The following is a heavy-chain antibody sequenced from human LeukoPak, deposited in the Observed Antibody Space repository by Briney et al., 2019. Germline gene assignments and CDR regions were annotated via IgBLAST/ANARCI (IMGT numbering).Heavy chain of an antibody. CDR1: GGSISSSSYY. D-gene: IGHD6-13*01. CDR2: IYYSGST. J-gene: IGHJ5*02. Sequence: ETLSLTCTVSGGSISSSSYYWGWIRQPPGKGLEWIGSIYYSGSTYYNPSLKSQVTISVDTSKNQFSLKLSSVTAADTAVYYCARDGGAAAGTQWFDPWGQGTLVTVSS. CDR3: ARDGGAAAGTQWFDP. V-gene: IGHV4-39*07.